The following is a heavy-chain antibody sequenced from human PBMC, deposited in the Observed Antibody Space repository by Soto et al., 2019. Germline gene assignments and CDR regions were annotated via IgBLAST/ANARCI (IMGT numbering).Heavy chain of an antibody. V-gene: IGHV1-18*04. Sequence: RASVKVSCKASGYTFTSHGISWVRQAPGQGLEWMGWISAYNGNTNYAQKLQGRVTMTTDTSTSTAYMELRSLRSDDTAVYYCARNNSSSWYYYYYGMDVWGQGTTVTVSS. CDR1: GYTFTSHG. D-gene: IGHD6-13*01. CDR2: ISAYNGNT. J-gene: IGHJ6*02. CDR3: ARNNSSSWYYYYYGMDV.